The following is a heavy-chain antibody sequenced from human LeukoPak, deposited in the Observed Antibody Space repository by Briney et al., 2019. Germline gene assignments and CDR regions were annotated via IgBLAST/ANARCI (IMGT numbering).Heavy chain of an antibody. CDR2: ISSSGSTI. CDR3: ARLRRLRGSTVRGEYYYYGMDV. V-gene: IGHV3-48*03. D-gene: IGHD3-10*01. Sequence: PGGSLRLSCAASGFTFSSYEMNWVRQAPGKGLEWVSYISSSGSTIYYADSVKGRFTISRDNAKNSLYLQMNSLRAEDTAVYYCARLRRLRGSTVRGEYYYYGMDVWGQGTTVTVSS. CDR1: GFTFSSYE. J-gene: IGHJ6*02.